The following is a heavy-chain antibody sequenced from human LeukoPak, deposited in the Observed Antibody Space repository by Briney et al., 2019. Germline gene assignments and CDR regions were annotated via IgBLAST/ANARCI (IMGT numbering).Heavy chain of an antibody. CDR3: TVETGGDYPHFDY. CDR2: ISSSSYI. CDR1: GFTFSSYN. Sequence: GGSLRLSCAASGFTFSSYNMNWVRRAPGKGLEWVSSISSSSYIYYADSVKGRFTISRDSAKNSLYLQMNSLRAEDTAVYSCTVETGGDYPHFDYWGQGTLVTVSS. V-gene: IGHV3-21*01. J-gene: IGHJ4*02. D-gene: IGHD4-17*01.